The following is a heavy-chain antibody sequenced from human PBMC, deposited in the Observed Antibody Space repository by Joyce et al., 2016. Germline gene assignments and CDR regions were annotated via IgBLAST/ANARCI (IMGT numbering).Heavy chain of an antibody. J-gene: IGHJ5*02. CDR2: RSNDGSHE. CDR3: VKDRGSYYVFGDL. CDR1: GFTFSYYG. D-gene: IGHD1-26*01. V-gene: IGHV3-30*18. Sequence: QVQLVESGGGVVQPGKSLRLSCAASGFTFSYYGMHWVRQAPGKGLEWVAVRSNDGSHEYHADSVKGRFTISRDNAKNTLYLQMSTLRPEDTAVYYCVKDRGSYYVFGDLWGQGTLVTVSS.